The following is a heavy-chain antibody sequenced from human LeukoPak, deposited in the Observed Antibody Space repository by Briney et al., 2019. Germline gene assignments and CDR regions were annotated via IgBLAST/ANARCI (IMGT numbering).Heavy chain of an antibody. V-gene: IGHV3-64*02. CDR1: GFRFSYHD. CDR3: ARELGGTRSGGFDI. Sequence: GGSLRLSCAASGFRFSYHDMHWVRQAPGKGLEFVSSIGAAGAHTFYADSVKGRFTISRDNFQGTMYLQMDGLRPEDSAVYYCARELGGTRSGGFDIWGQGTVVTVSS. D-gene: IGHD1-14*01. CDR2: IGAAGAHT. J-gene: IGHJ3*02.